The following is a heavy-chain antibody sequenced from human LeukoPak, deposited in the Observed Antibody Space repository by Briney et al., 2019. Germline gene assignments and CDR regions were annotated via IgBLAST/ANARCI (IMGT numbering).Heavy chain of an antibody. V-gene: IGHV4-34*01. D-gene: IGHD6-13*01. CDR2: INHSGST. J-gene: IGHJ4*02. CDR1: GGSFSGYY. Sequence: PSETLSLTCAVYGGSFSGYYWSWIRQPPGKGLEWIGEINHSGSTNYNPSLKSRVTISVDTSKNQFSLKLSSVTAADTAVYYCARDRDSSTWYSYFDYWGQGTLVTVSS. CDR3: ARDRDSSTWYSYFDY.